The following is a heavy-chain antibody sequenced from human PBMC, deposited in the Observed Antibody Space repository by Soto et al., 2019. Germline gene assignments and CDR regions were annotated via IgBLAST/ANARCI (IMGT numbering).Heavy chain of an antibody. CDR3: ARDDDTSGHYSQFHY. D-gene: IGHD3-22*01. CDR1: GFTFTSYG. J-gene: IGHJ4*02. V-gene: IGHV3-33*01. Sequence: QVQLVESGGGVVQSGRSLRLSCAASGFTFTSYGMHWVRQAPGQGLEWVAVIWYHGRNEYDAESVKGRFTISRDNSKNTVYLQINSGRVEDTAVYYCARDDDTSGHYSQFHYWGPGTQVTGSS. CDR2: IWYHGRNE.